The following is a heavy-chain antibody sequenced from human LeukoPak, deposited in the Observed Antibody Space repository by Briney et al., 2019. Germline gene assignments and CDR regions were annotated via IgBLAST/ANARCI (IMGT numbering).Heavy chain of an antibody. CDR1: GFTFSSYA. V-gene: IGHV3-23*01. D-gene: IGHD3-22*01. Sequence: PGGSLRLSCAASGFTFSSYAMSWVRQAPGKGLGWVSAISGSGGSTYYADSVKGRFTISRDNSKNTLYLQMNSLRAEDTAVYYCAKVSGDYYDSSGYYLEAFDIWGQGTMVTVSS. J-gene: IGHJ3*02. CDR3: AKVSGDYYDSSGYYLEAFDI. CDR2: ISGSGGST.